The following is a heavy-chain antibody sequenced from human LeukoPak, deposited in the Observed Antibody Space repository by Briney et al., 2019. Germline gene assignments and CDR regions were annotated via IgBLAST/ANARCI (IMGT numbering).Heavy chain of an antibody. D-gene: IGHD3/OR15-3a*01. V-gene: IGHV4-39*07. CDR3: ATGTGLVDY. J-gene: IGHJ4*02. CDR1: GGSISSSSYY. CDR2: IYYSGST. Sequence: SETLSLTCTVSGGSISSSSYYWGWIRQPPGKGLEWIGSIYYSGSTYYNPSLKSRVTISVDTSKNQFSLKLSSVTAADTAVYYCATGTGLVDYWGQGTLVTVSS.